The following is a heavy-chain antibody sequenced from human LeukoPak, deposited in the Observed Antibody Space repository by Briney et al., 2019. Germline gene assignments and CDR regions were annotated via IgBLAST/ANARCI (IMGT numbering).Heavy chain of an antibody. J-gene: IGHJ3*02. CDR1: GFTFSSYE. D-gene: IGHD6-13*01. CDR2: ISSSGSTI. Sequence: GGSLRLSCAASGFTFSSYEMNWVRQAPGKGLEWVSYISSSGSTICFADSVKGRFTISRDNAKNSLYLQMNSLRAEDTALYYCAKDSGGSWYGSAAFDIWGQGTMVTVSS. V-gene: IGHV3-48*03. CDR3: AKDSGGSWYGSAAFDI.